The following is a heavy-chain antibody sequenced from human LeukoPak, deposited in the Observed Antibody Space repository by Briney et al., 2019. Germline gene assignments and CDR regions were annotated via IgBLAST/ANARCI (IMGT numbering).Heavy chain of an antibody. CDR2: ISYDGSNK. CDR1: GFTFSSYG. V-gene: IGHV3-30*18. J-gene: IGHJ4*02. D-gene: IGHD6-19*01. Sequence: GGSLRLSCAASGFTFSSYGMLWVRQAPGKGLEWVAVISYDGSNKYYADSVKGRFTISRDNSKNTLYLQMNSLRAEDTAVYYCAKGPYSSGWYYFDYWGQGTLVTVSS. CDR3: AKGPYSSGWYYFDY.